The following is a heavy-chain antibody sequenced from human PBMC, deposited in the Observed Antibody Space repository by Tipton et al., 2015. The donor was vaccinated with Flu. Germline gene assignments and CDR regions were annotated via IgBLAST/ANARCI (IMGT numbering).Heavy chain of an antibody. CDR2: IYYSGST. Sequence: LRLSCTVSGGSISSYYWSWIRQPPGKGLEWIGYIYYSGSTNYNPSLKSRVTISVDTSKNQFSLKLSSVTAADTAVYYCARRKIRAIYDSSGYYLFDAFDIWGQGTMVTVSS. CDR1: GGSISSYY. CDR3: ARRKIRAIYDSSGYYLFDAFDI. J-gene: IGHJ3*02. V-gene: IGHV4-59*08. D-gene: IGHD3-22*01.